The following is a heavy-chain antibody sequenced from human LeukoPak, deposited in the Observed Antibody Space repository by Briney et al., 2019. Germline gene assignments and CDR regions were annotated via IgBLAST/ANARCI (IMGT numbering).Heavy chain of an antibody. V-gene: IGHV4-61*02. CDR1: GGSISSGSYY. J-gene: IGHJ4*02. D-gene: IGHD3-9*01. CDR2: IYTSGST. CDR3: ARGPTYYDILTGYYGDHFDY. Sequence: TLSLTCTVSGGSISSGSYYWSWIRQPAGKGLEWIGRIYTSGSTNYNPSLKSRVTISVDTSKNQFSLKLSSVTAADTAVYYCARGPTYYDILTGYYGDHFDYWGQGTLVTVSS.